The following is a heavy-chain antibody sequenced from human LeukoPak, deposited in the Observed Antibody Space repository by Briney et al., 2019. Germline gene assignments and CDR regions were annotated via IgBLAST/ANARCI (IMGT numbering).Heavy chain of an antibody. CDR3: ARDSPAVAPEWFLATFDY. CDR2: IYTSGST. CDR1: GGSISSYY. Sequence: SETLSLTCTVSGGSISSYYWSWIRQPAGKGLEWIGRIYTSGSTNYNPSLKSRVTMSVDTSKNQFSLKLSSVTAADTAVCYCARDSPAVAPEWFLATFDYWGQGTLVTVSS. D-gene: IGHD3-3*01. J-gene: IGHJ4*02. V-gene: IGHV4-4*07.